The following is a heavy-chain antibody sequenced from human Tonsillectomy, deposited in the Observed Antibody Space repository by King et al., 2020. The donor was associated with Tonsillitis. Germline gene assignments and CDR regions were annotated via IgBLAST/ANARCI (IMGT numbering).Heavy chain of an antibody. CDR1: GFTFSSYW. D-gene: IGHD1-7*01. V-gene: IGHV3-7*01. CDR3: ARARYNWNYGNYYYGMDV. J-gene: IGHJ6*02. CDR2: IKQDGSEK. Sequence: VQLVESGGGLVQPGGSLRLSCAASGFTFSSYWMSWVRQAPGKGLEWVANIKQDGSEKYYVDSVKGRFTISRDNAKNSLYLQMNSLRAEDTAVYYWARARYNWNYGNYYYGMDVWGQGTTVTVSS.